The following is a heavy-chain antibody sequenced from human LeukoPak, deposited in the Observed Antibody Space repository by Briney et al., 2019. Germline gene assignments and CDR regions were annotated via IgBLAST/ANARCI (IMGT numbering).Heavy chain of an antibody. D-gene: IGHD2-15*01. J-gene: IGHJ4*02. CDR3: ASDSTAYCSGGSCYDY. Sequence: SETLSLTCAVYGGSFSGYYWSWIRQPPGKGLEWIGEINHSGSTNYNPSLKSRVTISVDTSKNQFSLKLSSVTAADTAVYYCASDSTAYCSGGSCYDYWGQGTLVTVSS. CDR1: GGSFSGYY. V-gene: IGHV4-34*01. CDR2: INHSGST.